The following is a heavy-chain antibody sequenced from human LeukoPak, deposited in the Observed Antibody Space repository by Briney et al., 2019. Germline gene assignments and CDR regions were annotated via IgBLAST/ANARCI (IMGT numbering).Heavy chain of an antibody. V-gene: IGHV3-11*04. Sequence: GGSLRLSCAASGFTFSDYYMNWVRQAPGKGLEWVSSITSSGTTIYYGDSVKGRFTISRDNAKNSLYLQMDSLRAEDTAVYYCARGDTNRGNFDSWGQGTLVTVSS. CDR1: GFTFSDYY. CDR2: ITSSGTTI. CDR3: ARGDTNRGNFDS. J-gene: IGHJ4*02. D-gene: IGHD1-14*01.